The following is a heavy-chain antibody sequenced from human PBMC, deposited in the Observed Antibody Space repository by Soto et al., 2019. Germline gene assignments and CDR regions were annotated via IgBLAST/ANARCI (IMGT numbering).Heavy chain of an antibody. Sequence: QVQLQESGPGLVKPSGTLSVTCAVSGGSISSSNWWSWVRQPPGKGLEWIGEVYHSGTTHYNPSLETRVILSVDTSNNQFSLHLSPGTAADTAVYYCAKLDGGGYWGQGSLVTVSS. CDR3: AKLDGGGY. CDR1: GGSISSSNW. J-gene: IGHJ4*02. V-gene: IGHV4-4*02. D-gene: IGHD2-15*01. CDR2: VYHSGTT.